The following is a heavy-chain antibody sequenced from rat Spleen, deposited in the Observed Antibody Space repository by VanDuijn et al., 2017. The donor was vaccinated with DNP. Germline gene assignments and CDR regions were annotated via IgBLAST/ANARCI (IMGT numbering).Heavy chain of an antibody. Sequence: QVQLRQSGAELAEPGSSVKISCKSSGYTFTVNYIGWIKQTTGQGLEYVGYIFPGSGGTNYNERFKGKATLTVDKSYSTAFMQLSGLTPDDSAVYYCARWGPFAYWGQGTLVTVSS. CDR3: ARWGPFAY. CDR2: IFPGSGGT. V-gene: IGHV1-43*01. CDR1: GYTFTVNY. J-gene: IGHJ3*01. D-gene: IGHD3-1*01.